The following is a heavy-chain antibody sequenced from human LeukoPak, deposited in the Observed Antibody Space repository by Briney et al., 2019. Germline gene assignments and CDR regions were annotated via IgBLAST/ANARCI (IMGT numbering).Heavy chain of an antibody. V-gene: IGHV3-23*01. CDR3: AKGLLITILGSLDY. CDR1: GFTFSSYA. D-gene: IGHD3-3*01. CDR2: ISGSGGST. Sequence: GSLRLSCAASGFTFSSYAMSWVRQAPGKGLEWVSAISGSGGSTYYADSVKGRFTISRDNSKNSLYLQINSLRAEDTAVYYCAKGLLITILGSLDYWGQGTLVTVSS. J-gene: IGHJ4*02.